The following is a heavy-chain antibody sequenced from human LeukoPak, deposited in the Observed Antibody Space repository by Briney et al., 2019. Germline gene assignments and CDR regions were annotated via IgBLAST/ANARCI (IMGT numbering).Heavy chain of an antibody. J-gene: IGHJ5*02. CDR1: GFTFSNYW. D-gene: IGHD6-13*01. CDR3: ARDSSSWYYNNWFDP. CDR2: IKTDGSEK. Sequence: PGGSLRLSCEGSGFTFSNYWMGWVRQAPGKGLQWVANIKTDGSEKYYVDSVKGRFTISRDNAKNSLYLQMNSLRAEDTAVYYCARDSSSWYYNNWFDPWGQGTLVTVSS. V-gene: IGHV3-7*01.